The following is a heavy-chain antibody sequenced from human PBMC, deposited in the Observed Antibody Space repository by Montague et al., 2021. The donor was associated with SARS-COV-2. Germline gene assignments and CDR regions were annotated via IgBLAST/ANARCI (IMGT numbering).Heavy chain of an antibody. CDR1: GFIFSCYA. D-gene: IGHD3-10*01. J-gene: IGHJ4*02. V-gene: IGHV3-33*01. CDR2: ISNGGTSR. CDR3: ARDQESYGSEQFDH. Sequence: SLRLSCAASGFIFSCYAMHWVRQAPGKGLEWVSIISNGGTSRFYAYSVKGRFTISRDNSKNTLYLQMNSLRAEDTAIYYCARDQESYGSEQFDHWGQGTLVTVSS.